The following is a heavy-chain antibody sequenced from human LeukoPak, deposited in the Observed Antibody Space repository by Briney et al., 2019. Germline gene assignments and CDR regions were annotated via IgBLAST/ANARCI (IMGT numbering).Heavy chain of an antibody. CDR1: GGSFSGYY. V-gene: IGHV4-34*01. J-gene: IGHJ4*02. D-gene: IGHD5/OR15-5a*01. CDR3: AREATRLGLRPFDY. CDR2: INHSGST. Sequence: PSETLSLTCAVYGGSFSGYYWSWIRQPPGKGLEWIGEINHSGSTNYNPSLKSRVTISVDTSKNQFSLKLSSVTAADTAMYYCAREATRLGLRPFDYWGQGTLVTVSS.